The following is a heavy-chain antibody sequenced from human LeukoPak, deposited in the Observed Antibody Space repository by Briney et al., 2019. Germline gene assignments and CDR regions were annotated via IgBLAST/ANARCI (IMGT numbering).Heavy chain of an antibody. D-gene: IGHD6-13*01. J-gene: IGHJ4*02. CDR3: ARHIPHEPGTSHFDY. CDR2: IVPILGIA. V-gene: IGHV1-69*04. Sequence: GASVKVSCKASGGTFSSYAISWVRQAPGQGLEWMGRIVPILGIANYAQKFQGRVTITADKSTGTAYMELSSLRSEDTAVYYCARHIPHEPGTSHFDYWGREPWSPSPQ. CDR1: GGTFSSYA.